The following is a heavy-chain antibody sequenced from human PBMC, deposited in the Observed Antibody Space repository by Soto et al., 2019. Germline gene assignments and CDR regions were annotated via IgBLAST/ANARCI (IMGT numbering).Heavy chain of an antibody. Sequence: GSLRLSCEAGSGFSISRYWMAWVRQAPGKGLEWVANIVQDGTDRYYLDSVTGRFTISRDNARNSMYLQMNSLRIEDTAVYYCERDLADGMDVWGQGTTVTVSS. CDR2: IVQDGTDR. CDR3: ERDLADGMDV. CDR1: GFSISRYW. J-gene: IGHJ6*02. D-gene: IGHD3-3*02. V-gene: IGHV3-7*03.